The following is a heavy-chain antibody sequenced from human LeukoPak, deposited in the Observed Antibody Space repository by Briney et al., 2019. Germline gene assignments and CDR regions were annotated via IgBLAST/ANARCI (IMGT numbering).Heavy chain of an antibody. CDR3: ARERSESPGSGYDMDV. J-gene: IGHJ6*03. D-gene: IGHD1-14*01. CDR2: IYSNGHI. Sequence: KPSETLSLTCTVSGGSIGGYYWNWIRQAAGEGLEWLGRIYSNGHIDHNASLKSRVAMSVDTSTNLFSLKLNSLTAADTAVYYCARERSESPGSGYDMDVWGKGTPVIVSS. V-gene: IGHV4-4*07. CDR1: GGSIGGYY.